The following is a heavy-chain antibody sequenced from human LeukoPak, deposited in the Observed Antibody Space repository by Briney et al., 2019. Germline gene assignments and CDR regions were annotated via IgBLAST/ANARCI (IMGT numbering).Heavy chain of an antibody. V-gene: IGHV4-39*07. CDR2: IYYSGST. CDR3: ARDRLLWFGELDF. J-gene: IGHJ4*02. D-gene: IGHD3-10*01. Sequence: SETLSLTCTVSGGSISSTTYYWGWIRQTPGKGLEWIGSIYYSGSTYYNPSLKSRVTISVDTSKNQISLKLASVTAADTAIYYCARDRLLWFGELDFWGQGTLVIASS. CDR1: GGSISSTTYY.